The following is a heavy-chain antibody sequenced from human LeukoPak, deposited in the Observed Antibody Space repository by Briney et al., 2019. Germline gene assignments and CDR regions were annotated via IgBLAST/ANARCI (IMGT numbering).Heavy chain of an antibody. D-gene: IGHD6-19*01. Sequence: PGGSLRLSCAASGFXVSSSYITWVRQAPGKGLEWVSTIYIGGSTYYADSVKGRFTISRDNSKNTLYLQMNSLRAEDTAVYYCARDRAVPGRGYYFDCWGQGTLVTVSS. CDR3: ARDRAVPGRGYYFDC. J-gene: IGHJ4*02. CDR2: IYIGGST. V-gene: IGHV3-53*01. CDR1: GFXVSSSY.